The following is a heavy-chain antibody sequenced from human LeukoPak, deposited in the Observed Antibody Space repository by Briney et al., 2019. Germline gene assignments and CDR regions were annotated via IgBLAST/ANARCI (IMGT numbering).Heavy chain of an antibody. V-gene: IGHV1-24*01. J-gene: IGHJ4*02. D-gene: IGHD3-22*01. CDR2: FDPEDGET. CDR3: ARDAEYYDSSGYYAPFDY. CDR1: GYTLTELS. Sequence: ASVKVSCKVSGYTLTELSMHWVRQAPGKGLEWMGGFDPEDGETIYAQKFQGRVTMTRDTSTSTVYMELSSLRSEDTAVYYCARDAEYYDSSGYYAPFDYWGQGTLVTVSS.